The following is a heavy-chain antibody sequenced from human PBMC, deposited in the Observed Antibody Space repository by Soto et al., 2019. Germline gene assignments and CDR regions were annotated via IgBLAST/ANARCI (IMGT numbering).Heavy chain of an antibody. V-gene: IGHV4-34*01. J-gene: IGHJ5*02. D-gene: IGHD6-19*01. CDR3: ARHLDESSSDWNRRLGNWFDP. CDR1: GGSLSGHY. Sequence: SETLSLTCAVFGGSLSGHYWSWIRQPPGKGLEWIGEINHRGSTNYNPSLKSRVTLSVDTSKNQISLRLRSVTAADTAEYYCARHLDESSSDWNRRLGNWFDPWGQGTLVTVSS. CDR2: INHRGST.